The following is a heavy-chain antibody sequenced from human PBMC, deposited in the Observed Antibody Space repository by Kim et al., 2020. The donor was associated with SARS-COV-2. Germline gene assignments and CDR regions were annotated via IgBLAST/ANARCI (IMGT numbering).Heavy chain of an antibody. Sequence: TYAQRLQGRVTMTNDTSTSTACMELRSLRSDDTAVYYCARALDYGTVSHNWGQGTLVTVSS. D-gene: IGHD4-17*01. J-gene: IGHJ4*02. CDR3: ARALDYGTVSHN. V-gene: IGHV1-18*01.